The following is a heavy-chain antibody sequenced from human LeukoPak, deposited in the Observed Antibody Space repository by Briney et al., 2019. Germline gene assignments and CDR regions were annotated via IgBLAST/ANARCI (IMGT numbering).Heavy chain of an antibody. D-gene: IGHD1-26*01. Sequence: GRSLRLSCAASGFTFSSYGMHWVRQAPGKGLEWVAVISYDGSNKYYADSVKGRFTISRDNSKNTLYLQMNSLRAEDTAVYYCAKDLVKRELYAFDIWGQGTMVTVSS. J-gene: IGHJ3*02. CDR1: GFTFSSYG. V-gene: IGHV3-30*18. CDR2: ISYDGSNK. CDR3: AKDLVKRELYAFDI.